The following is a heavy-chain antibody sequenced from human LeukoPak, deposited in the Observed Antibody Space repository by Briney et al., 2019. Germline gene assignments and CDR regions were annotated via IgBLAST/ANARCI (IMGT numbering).Heavy chain of an antibody. V-gene: IGHV3-23*01. J-gene: IGHJ4*02. D-gene: IGHD2-2*01. Sequence: GGALRLSCAASGFTFRSYAMRSGRQAPGLGLEWVSLINNGGSDTAHAGSVKGRFTISRDNSKNTLFLQMNSLRADDTAVYYCAKGVGPSAPNGRVFDFWGQGTLVTVSS. CDR2: INNGGSDT. CDR3: AKGVGPSAPNGRVFDF. CDR1: GFTFRSYA.